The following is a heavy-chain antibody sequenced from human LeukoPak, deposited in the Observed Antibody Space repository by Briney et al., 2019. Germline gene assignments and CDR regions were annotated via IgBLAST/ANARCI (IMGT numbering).Heavy chain of an antibody. Sequence: GGSLRLSCVASGFTFSIYAMTWVRQAPGKGLEWVSGISGGSESTYYADSVKGRFTISRDNSKNTLYMEMNNLRGADTAVYYCAKGWTAVGSWGQGTRVTVSS. J-gene: IGHJ5*02. CDR1: GFTFSIYA. V-gene: IGHV3-23*01. CDR3: AKGWTAVGS. CDR2: ISGGSEST. D-gene: IGHD1-26*01.